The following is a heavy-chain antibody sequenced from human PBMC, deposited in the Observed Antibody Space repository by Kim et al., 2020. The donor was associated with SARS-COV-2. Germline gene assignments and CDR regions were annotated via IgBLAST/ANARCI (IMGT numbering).Heavy chain of an antibody. CDR1: GYTLTELS. V-gene: IGHV1-24*01. J-gene: IGHJ4*02. D-gene: IGHD3-22*01. CDR2: FDPEDGET. Sequence: ASVKVSCKVSGYTLTELSMHWVRQAPGKGLEWMGGFDPEDGETIYAQKFQGRVTMTEDTSTDTTYMELSSLRSEDTAVYYCAGNDSSGYYFDYWGQGTLVTVCS. CDR3: AGNDSSGYYFDY.